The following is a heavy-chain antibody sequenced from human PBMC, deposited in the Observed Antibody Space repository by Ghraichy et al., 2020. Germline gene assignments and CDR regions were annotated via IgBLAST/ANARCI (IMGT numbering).Heavy chain of an antibody. CDR1: GGSISSYY. J-gene: IGHJ3*02. Sequence: ESLNISCTVSGGSISSYYWSWIRQPPGKGLEWIGYIYYSGSTNYNPSLKSRVTISVDTSKNQFSLKLSSVTAADTAVYYCARDQSRYYDSSGYYSPLRAFDIWGQGTMVTVSS. CDR2: IYYSGST. D-gene: IGHD3-22*01. CDR3: ARDQSRYYDSSGYYSPLRAFDI. V-gene: IGHV4-59*01.